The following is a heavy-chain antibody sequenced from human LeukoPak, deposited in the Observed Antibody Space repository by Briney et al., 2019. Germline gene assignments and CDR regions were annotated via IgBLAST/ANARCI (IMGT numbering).Heavy chain of an antibody. CDR3: ASLSVYAYSAYDRHCYLDV. D-gene: IGHD5-12*01. J-gene: IGHJ6*03. CDR2: IYYSGSA. CDR1: GGSISSHY. V-gene: IGHV4-59*08. Sequence: PSETLSLTCTVSGGSISSHYWSWIRQPPGKGLEWIGDIYYSGSANYNPSLKSRVNTTVDTSKNQFSLKLSSVTATYTAVYSFASLSVYAYSAYDRHCYLDVWGEGTTLTVSS.